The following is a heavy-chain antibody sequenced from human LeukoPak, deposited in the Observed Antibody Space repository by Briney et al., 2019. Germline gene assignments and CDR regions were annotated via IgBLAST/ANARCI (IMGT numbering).Heavy chain of an antibody. Sequence: PGGSLRLSCAASGFTFSTYWMTWVRQAPGKGLEWVANINQGGSETYYVDSVKGRFTISRDNAKNSLYLQMNNLRAEDTAVYYCARDRGVPRWGQGTLVTVSS. V-gene: IGHV3-7*01. CDR1: GFTFSTYW. CDR2: INQGGSET. D-gene: IGHD2-8*01. J-gene: IGHJ4*02. CDR3: ARDRGVPR.